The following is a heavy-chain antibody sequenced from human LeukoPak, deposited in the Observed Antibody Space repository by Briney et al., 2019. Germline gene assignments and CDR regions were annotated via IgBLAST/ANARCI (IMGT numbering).Heavy chain of an antibody. V-gene: IGHV3-23*01. D-gene: IGHD3/OR15-3a*01. J-gene: IGHJ4*02. CDR2: ISGSGGST. CDR1: GFTFSSYA. CDR3: AKGDWDSGESHYFDY. Sequence: PGGSLRLSCAASGFTFSSYAMSWVRQAPGKGLEWVSAISGSGGSTYYADSVKGRFTISRDNSKNTLYLQMNSLRAEDTAVYYCAKGDWDSGESHYFDYWGQGTLVTVSS.